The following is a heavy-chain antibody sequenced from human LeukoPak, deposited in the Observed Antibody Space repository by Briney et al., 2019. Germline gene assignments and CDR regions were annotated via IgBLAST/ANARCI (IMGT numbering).Heavy chain of an antibody. V-gene: IGHV3-21*01. CDR3: ARDHSLPRYGY. CDR2: ISSSSSYI. J-gene: IGHJ4*02. CDR1: GFTFSSYS. D-gene: IGHD4-23*01. Sequence: GGSLRLSCAASGFTFSSYSMNWVRQAPGKGLEWVSSISSSSSYIYYADSVKGRFTISRDNAKNSLYLQMNSPRAEDTAVYYCARDHSLPRYGYWGQGTLVTVSS.